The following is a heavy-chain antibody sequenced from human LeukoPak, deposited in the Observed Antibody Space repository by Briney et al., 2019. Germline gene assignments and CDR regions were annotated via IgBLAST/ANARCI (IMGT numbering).Heavy chain of an antibody. CDR1: GGTFSSYV. J-gene: IGHJ5*02. CDR3: ARLPPVVTATPNWFDP. V-gene: IGHV1-69*06. Sequence: SVKVSCKASGGTFSSYVISWVRQAPGQGREWMGWIIPIFGTANSAQKFQGRVTITADKSTSTAYIELSSLRSEDTAVYYCARLPPVVTATPNWFDPWGQGTLVTVSS. D-gene: IGHD4-23*01. CDR2: IIPIFGTA.